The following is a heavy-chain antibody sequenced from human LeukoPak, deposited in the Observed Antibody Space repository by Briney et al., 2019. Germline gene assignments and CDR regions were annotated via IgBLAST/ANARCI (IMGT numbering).Heavy chain of an antibody. D-gene: IGHD6-19*01. CDR2: SSTSGST. CDR3: TGAWQWLPCDS. CDR1: GDSISSYY. V-gene: IGHV4-4*07. Sequence: SETLSLICTVSGDSISSYYWSWVRQPAGKGLEWIGRSSTSGSTNYNPSLKSRVTMSVDTSKNQFSLTLSSVTVADTAMRFCTGAWQWLPCDSSGQGTLVTASS. J-gene: IGHJ4*02.